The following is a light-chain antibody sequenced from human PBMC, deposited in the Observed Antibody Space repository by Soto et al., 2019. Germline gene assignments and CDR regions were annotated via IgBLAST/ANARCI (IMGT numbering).Light chain of an antibody. V-gene: IGKV1-39*01. CDR3: QQSFSSLLS. CDR2: DAS. Sequence: DIQMTPSPSSLSASVGDRVTITCRASQTISNYVTWYQQKPGKAPKALISDASTLQSGVPSRFSGSGSGTDFTLIISSLQPEDIATYYCQQSFSSLLSFGGGTQVEIK. CDR1: QTISNY. J-gene: IGKJ4*01.